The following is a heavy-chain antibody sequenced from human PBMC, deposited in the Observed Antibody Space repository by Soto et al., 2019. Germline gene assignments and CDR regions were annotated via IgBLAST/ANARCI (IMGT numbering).Heavy chain of an antibody. Sequence: EVQVLDSGGGLVQPGGSLRLSCAASGFTFSNYAMSWVRQAPGKGLEWVSTISDSGGSTYYADSVKGRFTISRDNSKNTLYLQMNSLRVEDTAVYYCAKRSNTPAAMKSPFDYWGQGTLVTVSS. D-gene: IGHD2-2*01. CDR3: AKRSNTPAAMKSPFDY. J-gene: IGHJ4*02. V-gene: IGHV3-23*01. CDR2: ISDSGGST. CDR1: GFTFSNYA.